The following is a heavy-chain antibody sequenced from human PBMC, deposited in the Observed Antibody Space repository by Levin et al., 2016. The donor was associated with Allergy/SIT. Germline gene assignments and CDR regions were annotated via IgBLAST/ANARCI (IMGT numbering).Heavy chain of an antibody. CDR2: IYHSGST. D-gene: IGHD3-22*01. J-gene: IGHJ4*02. V-gene: IGHV4-4*02. Sequence: WIRQPPGKGLEWIGEIYHSGSTNYNPSLKSRVTISVDKSKNQFSLKLSSVTAADTAVYYCARDFPDKGSYYFDYWGQGTLVTVSS. CDR3: ARDFPDKGSYYFDY.